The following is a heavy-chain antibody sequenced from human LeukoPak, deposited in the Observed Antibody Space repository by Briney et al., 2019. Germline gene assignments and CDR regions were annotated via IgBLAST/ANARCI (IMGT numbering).Heavy chain of an antibody. CDR2: IYTSGST. CDR1: GGSISSGSYY. J-gene: IGHJ5*02. D-gene: IGHD3-22*01. CDR3: ARDTVDSIGYYLNWFDP. Sequence: TLSLTCTVSGGSISSGSYYWSWIRQPAGKGLEWIGRIYTSGSTNYNPSLKSRVTISVDTSKNQFSLKLSSVTAADTAVYYCARDTVDSIGYYLNWFDPWGQGTLVTVSS. V-gene: IGHV4-61*02.